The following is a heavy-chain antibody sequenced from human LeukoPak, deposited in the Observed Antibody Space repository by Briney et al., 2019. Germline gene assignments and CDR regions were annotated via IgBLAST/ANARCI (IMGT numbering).Heavy chain of an antibody. J-gene: IGHJ6*03. CDR2: FSGSGGST. V-gene: IGHV3-23*01. D-gene: IGHD3-22*01. CDR3: AKDGGGYYPSYYYYMDV. CDR1: GFTFSSYA. Sequence: GGSLRLSCAASGFTFSSYAMSWVRQAPGKGLEWVSTFSGSGGSTHYADSVKGRFTISRDNSKNTLYLQMSSLRAEDTAVYYCAKDGGGYYPSYYYYMDVWGKGTTVTISS.